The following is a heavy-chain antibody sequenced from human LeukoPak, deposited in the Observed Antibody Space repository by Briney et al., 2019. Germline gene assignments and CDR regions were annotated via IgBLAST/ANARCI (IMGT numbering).Heavy chain of an antibody. Sequence: ASVKVSCKASGYTFKCMHWVRQAPGQGLEWMGWINPNSGGTNYAQKFQGRVTMTRDTSITTAYMELSRLRSDDTAVYYCARGLRDSPAFDYWGQGTLVTVSS. J-gene: IGHJ4*02. CDR3: ARGLRDSPAFDY. D-gene: IGHD2-2*01. CDR1: GYTFKC. V-gene: IGHV1-2*02. CDR2: INPNSGGT.